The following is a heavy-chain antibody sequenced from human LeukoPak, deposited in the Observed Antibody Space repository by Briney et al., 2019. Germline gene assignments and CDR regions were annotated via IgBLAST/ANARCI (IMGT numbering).Heavy chain of an antibody. D-gene: IGHD6-13*01. CDR3: ARQSGMKATYYFDY. V-gene: IGHV4-39*01. Sequence: KPSETLSLTCTVSGGSISSSSYYWGWIRQPPGEGLEWIGSIYYSGSTYYNPSLKSRVTISVDTSKNQFSLKLSSVTAADTAVYYCARQSGMKATYYFDYWGQGTLVTVSS. CDR2: IYYSGST. J-gene: IGHJ4*02. CDR1: GGSISSSSYY.